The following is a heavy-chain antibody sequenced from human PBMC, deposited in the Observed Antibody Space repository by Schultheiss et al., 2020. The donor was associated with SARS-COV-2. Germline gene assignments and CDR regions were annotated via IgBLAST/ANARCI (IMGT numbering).Heavy chain of an antibody. D-gene: IGHD1-26*01. CDR3: ANGGEGAHYYYYGMDV. V-gene: IGHV3-74*03. J-gene: IGHJ6*02. CDR1: GFTFQNYY. Sequence: GGSLRLSCAASGFTFQNYYMYWVRQAPGLGLVWVARITTDGSSTAYADSVKGRFTISRDNAKNKLYLQMNSLRAEDTAVYYCANGGEGAHYYYYGMDVWGQGTMVTVSS. CDR2: ITTDGSST.